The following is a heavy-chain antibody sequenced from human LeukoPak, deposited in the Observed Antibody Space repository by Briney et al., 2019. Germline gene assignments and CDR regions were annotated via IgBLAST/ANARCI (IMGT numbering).Heavy chain of an antibody. V-gene: IGHV3-7*05. J-gene: IGHJ4*02. CDR3: ARDRIHSSGWYDY. CDR2: IKQDGSEK. D-gene: IGHD6-19*01. CDR1: GFTFSSYW. Sequence: GGSLRLSCAASGFTFSSYWMSWVRQAPGKGLEWVANIKQDGSEKYYVDSVKGRFTISRDNAENSLYLQMNSLRAEDTAVYYCARDRIHSSGWYDYWGQGTLVTVSS.